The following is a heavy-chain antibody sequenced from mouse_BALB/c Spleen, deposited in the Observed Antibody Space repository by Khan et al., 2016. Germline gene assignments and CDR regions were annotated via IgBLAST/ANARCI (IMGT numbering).Heavy chain of an antibody. CDR2: ITYSGST. Sequence: EVQLQESGPGLVKPSQSLSLTCTVTGYSITSDYAWNWIRQFPGNQLEWMGYITYSGSTSYNPSLKSRISITRDTSKNQFFLQLNSVTTEDTATYYWARFDYDRGYFDYWGQGTTLTVSS. J-gene: IGHJ2*01. CDR3: ARFDYDRGYFDY. D-gene: IGHD2-4*01. CDR1: GYSITSDYA. V-gene: IGHV3-2*02.